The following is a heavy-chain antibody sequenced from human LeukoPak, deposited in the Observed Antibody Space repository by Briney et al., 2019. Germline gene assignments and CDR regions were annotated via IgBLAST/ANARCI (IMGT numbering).Heavy chain of an antibody. CDR2: IYYSGST. Sequence: SETLSLTCAVYGGPFSSYYWSWIRQPPGKGLEWIGYIYYSGSTNYNPSLKSRVTISVDTSKNQFSLKLSSVTAADTAVYYCARDGGDWDAFDIWGQGTTVTVSS. V-gene: IGHV4-59*12. J-gene: IGHJ3*02. CDR3: ARDGGDWDAFDI. D-gene: IGHD2-21*02. CDR1: GGPFSSYY.